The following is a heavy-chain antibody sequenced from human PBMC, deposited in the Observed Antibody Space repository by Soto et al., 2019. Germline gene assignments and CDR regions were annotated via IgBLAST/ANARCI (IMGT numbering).Heavy chain of an antibody. CDR3: ARQMGSSAALDPFDV. J-gene: IGHJ3*01. Sequence: PGESLKISCKSSTYSFPTYWIGWVRQKPGKGLAWMGSIYPADSETRYSPSFEGQVTISVDRSISTAYLLLTSLTASDTAMYYCARQMGSSAALDPFDVWGQGTMVTVSS. CDR2: IYPADSET. D-gene: IGHD2-8*01. CDR1: TYSFPTYW. V-gene: IGHV5-51*01.